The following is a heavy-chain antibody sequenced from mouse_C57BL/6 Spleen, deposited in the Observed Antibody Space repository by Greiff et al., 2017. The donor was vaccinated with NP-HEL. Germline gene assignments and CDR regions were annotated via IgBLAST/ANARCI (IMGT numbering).Heavy chain of an antibody. CDR2: IDPSDSYT. CDR1: GYTFTSYW. D-gene: IGHD2-2*01. Sequence: QVQLQLPGAELVMPGASVKLSCKASGYTFTSYWMHWVKQRPGQGLEWIGEIDPSDSYTNYNQKFKGKSTLTVDKSSSTAYMQLSSLTSEDSAVYYCARSYGYDNAMDYWGQGTSVTVSS. J-gene: IGHJ4*01. CDR3: ARSYGYDNAMDY. V-gene: IGHV1-69*01.